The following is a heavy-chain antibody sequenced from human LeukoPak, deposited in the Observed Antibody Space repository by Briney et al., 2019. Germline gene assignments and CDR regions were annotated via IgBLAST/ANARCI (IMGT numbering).Heavy chain of an antibody. J-gene: IGHJ4*02. CDR2: IYYSGST. Sequence: PSETLSLTCTVSGGSISSSSYYWGWIRQPPGKGLEWIGSIYYSGSTYYNPSLKSRVTISVDTSKNQFSLKLSSVSAADTAVYYCARQYDSSGYYSGFDYWGQGTLVTVSS. CDR3: ARQYDSSGYYSGFDY. V-gene: IGHV4-39*01. D-gene: IGHD3-22*01. CDR1: GGSISSSSYY.